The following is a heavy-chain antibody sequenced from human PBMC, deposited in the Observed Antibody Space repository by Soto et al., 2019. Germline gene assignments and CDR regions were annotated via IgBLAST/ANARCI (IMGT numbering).Heavy chain of an antibody. V-gene: IGHV3-23*01. CDR3: STDPLGDYIAAFDN. Sequence: EVQLLESGGRLVQPGGSLRLSCAGSRFSFSNYAMTWARQAPGEGLEWVSSISGSGGGTTYAHSVKGRFTISRDNSKNILYLQMDTLRADDTAVYYSSTDPLGDYIAAFDNWGQGTMFTFSS. CDR2: ISGSGGGT. CDR1: RFSFSNYA. D-gene: IGHD4-17*01. J-gene: IGHJ3*02.